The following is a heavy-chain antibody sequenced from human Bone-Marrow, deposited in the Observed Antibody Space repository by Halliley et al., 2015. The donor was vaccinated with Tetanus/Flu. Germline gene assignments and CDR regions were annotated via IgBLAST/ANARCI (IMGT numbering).Heavy chain of an antibody. CDR2: INEDGGTI. CDR1: GFTLTTYW. D-gene: IGHD3-10*02. J-gene: IGHJ4*02. Sequence: SLRLSCAASGFTLTTYWMHWVRQVPGKGLVWVSRINEDGGTITYAGSVKGRFTISRDSAKNTPYLQMNSLRAEDTAVYYCVRDMFGPHDYWGQGSLVTVSS. CDR3: VRDMFGPHDY. V-gene: IGHV3-74*01.